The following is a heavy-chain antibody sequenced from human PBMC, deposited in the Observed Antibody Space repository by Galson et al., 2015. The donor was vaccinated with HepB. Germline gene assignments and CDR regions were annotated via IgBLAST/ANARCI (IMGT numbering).Heavy chain of an antibody. CDR1: GFTFSSYG. CDR2: IWYDGSNK. J-gene: IGHJ4*02. D-gene: IGHD4-17*01. V-gene: IGHV3-33*06. CDR3: AKDRWGGDGDYGCDY. Sequence: SLRLSCAASGFTFSSYGMHWVRQAPGKGLEWVAVIWYDGSNKYYADSVKGRFTISRDNSKNTLYLQMNSLRAEDTAVYYCAKDRWGGDGDYGCDYWGQGTLVTVSS.